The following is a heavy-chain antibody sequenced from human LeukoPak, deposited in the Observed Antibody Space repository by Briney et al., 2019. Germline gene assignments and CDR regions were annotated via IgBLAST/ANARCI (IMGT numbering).Heavy chain of an antibody. Sequence: GGSLRLSCAASGFTFSSYSMNWVRQAPGKGLEWVSYISSSSTIYYADSVKGRFTISRDNAKNSLYLQMNSLRAEDTAVYYCARDGMAGDYWGQGTLVTVSS. V-gene: IGHV3-48*01. CDR3: ARDGMAGDY. CDR2: ISSSSTI. D-gene: IGHD5-24*01. CDR1: GFTFSSYS. J-gene: IGHJ4*02.